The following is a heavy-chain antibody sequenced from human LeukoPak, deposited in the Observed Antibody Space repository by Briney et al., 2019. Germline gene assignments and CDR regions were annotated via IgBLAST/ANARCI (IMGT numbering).Heavy chain of an antibody. CDR2: ISSSSSYI. CDR1: GFTFSSYS. J-gene: IGHJ4*02. CDR3: ARGDLIGYCTNGVCFPFDY. V-gene: IGHV3-21*01. Sequence: PGGSLRLSCAASGFTFSSYSMNWVRQAPGKGLEWVSSISSSSSYIYYADSVKGRFTISRDNAKNSLYLQMNSLRAVDTAVYYCARGDLIGYCTNGVCFPFDYWGRGTLVTVSS. D-gene: IGHD2-8*01.